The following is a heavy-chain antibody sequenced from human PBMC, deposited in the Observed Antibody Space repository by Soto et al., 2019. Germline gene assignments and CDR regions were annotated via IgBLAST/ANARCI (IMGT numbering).Heavy chain of an antibody. J-gene: IGHJ3*02. Sequence: EVQLVESGGDLVQPGGSLKLSCAASGFSISGSAIHWVRQASGKGLEWVARIRDKTNGYATGYAASVQGRFTISRDDSKNTAFLQMNSLKPEDTAVYYCTRLDAPGDRALDIWGQGTMVTVSS. CDR2: IRDKTNGYAT. V-gene: IGHV3-73*01. CDR1: GFSISGSA. CDR3: TRLDAPGDRALDI.